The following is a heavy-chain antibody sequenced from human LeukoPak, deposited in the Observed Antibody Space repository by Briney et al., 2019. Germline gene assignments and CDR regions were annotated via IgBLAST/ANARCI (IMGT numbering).Heavy chain of an antibody. CDR1: GDSISSGSYY. CDR3: ARGVGSGYTDY. V-gene: IGHV4-61*02. CDR2: IYTSEST. Sequence: PSETLSLTCTVSGDSISSGSYYWSWIRQPAGKGLEWIGRIYTSESTNYNPSLKSRVTISADTSKNQFSLKLISVTAADTAVYYCARGVGSGYTDYWGQGALVTVSS. J-gene: IGHJ4*02. D-gene: IGHD3-22*01.